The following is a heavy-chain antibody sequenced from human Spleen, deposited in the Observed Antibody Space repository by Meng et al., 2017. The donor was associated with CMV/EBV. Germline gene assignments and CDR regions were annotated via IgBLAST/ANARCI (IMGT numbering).Heavy chain of an antibody. Sequence: CAVSGGSISSSNWWSWVRQPPGKGLEWIGEIYHSGSTNYNPSLKSRVTISVDKSKNQFSLKVSSVTDADTAVYYCARGLVGRTTPFDIWSQGALVTVSS. CDR3: ARGLVGRTTPFDI. CDR2: IYHSGST. V-gene: IGHV4-4*02. J-gene: IGHJ4*02. D-gene: IGHD1-26*01. CDR1: GGSISSSNW.